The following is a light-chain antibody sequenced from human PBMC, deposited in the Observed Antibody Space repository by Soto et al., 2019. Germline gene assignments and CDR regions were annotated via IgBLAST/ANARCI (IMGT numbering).Light chain of an antibody. Sequence: DIQMTQSPSSLSASVGDRVTVTCRTSQSISNHLNWYQQKPGEAPKLLIYGSSSLHYGVPSRFSGMLSGSAFTLTISSLKPEDSATYYCQQSFTAPITFGQVTRLEIK. CDR3: QQSFTAPIT. J-gene: IGKJ5*01. V-gene: IGKV1-39*01. CDR2: GSS. CDR1: QSISNH.